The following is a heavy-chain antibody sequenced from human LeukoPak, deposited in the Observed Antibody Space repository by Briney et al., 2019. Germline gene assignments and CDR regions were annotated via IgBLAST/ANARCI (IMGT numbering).Heavy chain of an antibody. J-gene: IGHJ4*02. V-gene: IGHV4-4*07. Sequence: PSETLSLTCTVSGGSISSYYWSWIRQPAGKGLEWTGRIYTSGSTNYNPSLKSRVTMSVDTSKNQFSLKLSSVTAADTAVYYCARVGRLRWYQLFDYWGQGTLVTVSS. CDR2: IYTSGST. CDR1: GGSISSYY. D-gene: IGHD4-23*01. CDR3: ARVGRLRWYQLFDY.